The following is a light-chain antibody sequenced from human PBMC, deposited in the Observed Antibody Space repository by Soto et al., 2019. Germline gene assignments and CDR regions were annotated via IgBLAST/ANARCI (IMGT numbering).Light chain of an antibody. V-gene: IGLV2-14*01. Sequence: QSVLTQPASVSGSPGQSITISCTGSGSDVGAYNYVSWYQQHPGKAPKLMIFEVTNRPSGVSDRFSGSKSGNTASLTISSLQAEDEADYYCSSYTSSSTPVVFGGGTKLTVL. CDR3: SSYTSSSTPVV. CDR1: GSDVGAYNY. CDR2: EVT. J-gene: IGLJ2*01.